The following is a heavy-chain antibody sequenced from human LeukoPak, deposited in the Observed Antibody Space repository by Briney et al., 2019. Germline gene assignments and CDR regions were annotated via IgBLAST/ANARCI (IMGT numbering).Heavy chain of an antibody. CDR3: ARDLGIAAARPEW. Sequence: SVKVSCEASGGTFSSYAISWVRQAPGQGLEWMGRIIPIFGTANYAQKFQGRVTITTDESTSTAYMELSSLRSEDTAVYYCARDLGIAAARPEWWGQGTLVTVSS. CDR1: GGTFSSYA. V-gene: IGHV1-69*05. CDR2: IIPIFGTA. D-gene: IGHD6-13*01. J-gene: IGHJ4*02.